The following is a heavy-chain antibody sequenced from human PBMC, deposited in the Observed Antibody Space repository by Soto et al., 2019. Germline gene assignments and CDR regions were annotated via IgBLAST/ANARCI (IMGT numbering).Heavy chain of an antibody. V-gene: IGHV3-30*18. D-gene: IGHD1-26*01. CDR1: GFSFSSYG. CDR2: ISYDGSNK. Sequence: QVQLVESGGGVVQPGRSLRLSCAASGFSFSSYGMHWVRQAPGKGLEWVALISYDGSNKFYADSVKGRFNISRDNSKNTLYLQVNSLRAEDTAVYYCAKDLFSGGSYPNWFDPWGQGTLVTVSS. CDR3: AKDLFSGGSYPNWFDP. J-gene: IGHJ5*02.